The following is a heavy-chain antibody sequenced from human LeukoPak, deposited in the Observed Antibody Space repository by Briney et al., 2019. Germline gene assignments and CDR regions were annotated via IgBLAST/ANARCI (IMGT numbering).Heavy chain of an antibody. J-gene: IGHJ4*02. V-gene: IGHV4-59*08. CDR3: ARGIAVAGTGNFDY. Sequence: SETLSLACTVSGGSISSYYWSWIRQPPGKGLEWIGYIYYSGSTNYNPSLKSRVTISVDTSKNQFSLKLSSVTAADTAVYYCARGIAVAGTGNFDYWGQGTLVTVSS. CDR1: GGSISSYY. CDR2: IYYSGST. D-gene: IGHD6-19*01.